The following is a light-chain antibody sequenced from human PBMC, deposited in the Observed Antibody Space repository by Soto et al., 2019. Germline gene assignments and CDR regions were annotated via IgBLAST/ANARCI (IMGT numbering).Light chain of an antibody. CDR1: HSFSNW. J-gene: IGKJ5*01. CDR3: QNYNSYA. Sequence: DIQMTQSPSALSASVGDRVTITCRASHSFSNWLAWYQQKPGKAPKLLIYDASILERGVPSRFSGSGSGTQFTLNISRMKLDDLANYFCQNYNSYAFGQGTRLEIK. V-gene: IGKV1-5*01. CDR2: DAS.